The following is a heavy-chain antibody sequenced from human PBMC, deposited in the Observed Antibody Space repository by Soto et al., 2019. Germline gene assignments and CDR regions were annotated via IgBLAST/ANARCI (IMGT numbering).Heavy chain of an antibody. D-gene: IGHD5-12*01. J-gene: IGHJ6*02. Sequence: PSETLSLTCAVYGGSFSGYYWSWIRQPPGKGLEWIGEINHSGSTNYNPSLKSRVTISVDTSKNQFSLKLSSVTAADTAVYYCARGFRGYSGYDARSYYYYGMDVWGQGTTVTVSS. CDR3: ARGFRGYSGYDARSYYYYGMDV. CDR2: INHSGST. CDR1: GGSFSGYY. V-gene: IGHV4-34*01.